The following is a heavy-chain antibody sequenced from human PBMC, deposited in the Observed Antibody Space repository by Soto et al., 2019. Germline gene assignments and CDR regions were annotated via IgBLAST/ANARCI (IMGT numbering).Heavy chain of an antibody. CDR1: GGTFSSYA. CDR3: ARDRYYHYSSGYYSWGPFDY. J-gene: IGHJ4*02. Sequence: ASVKVSCKASGGTFSSYAISWVRQAPGQGLEWMGGIIPIFGTANYAQKFQGRVTITADESTSTAYMELSSLRSEDTAVYYCARDRYYHYSSGYYSWGPFDYWGRGTLVPVSS. CDR2: IIPIFGTA. V-gene: IGHV1-69*13. D-gene: IGHD3-22*01.